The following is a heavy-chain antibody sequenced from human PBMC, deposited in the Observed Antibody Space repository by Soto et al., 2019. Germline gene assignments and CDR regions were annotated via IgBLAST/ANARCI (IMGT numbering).Heavy chain of an antibody. J-gene: IGHJ4*02. Sequence: GGSLRLSCAASGFTFSSYGMHWVRQAPGKGLEWVTIISYDGSNKNYGDSVKGRFTVSRDNPGNTLSLQMNSLRPEDTGIYYCAKDWGGRLGFWGQGAWVTVSS. V-gene: IGHV3-30*18. CDR1: GFTFSSYG. CDR2: ISYDGSNK. CDR3: AKDWGGRLGF. D-gene: IGHD7-27*01.